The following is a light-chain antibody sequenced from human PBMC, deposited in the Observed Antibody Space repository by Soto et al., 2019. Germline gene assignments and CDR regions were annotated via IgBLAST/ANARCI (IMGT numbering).Light chain of an antibody. Sequence: QSALAQPASVAESPGQSITIYCTGTSSDVGGYKYVSWYQQYPGKAPKLMMYEVSNRPSGVSNRFSGSKSGNTASLTISGLQAEDEADYYCTSYTSSSPCVFGTGTKVTVL. J-gene: IGLJ1*01. CDR3: TSYTSSSPCV. CDR2: EVS. V-gene: IGLV2-14*01. CDR1: SSDVGGYKY.